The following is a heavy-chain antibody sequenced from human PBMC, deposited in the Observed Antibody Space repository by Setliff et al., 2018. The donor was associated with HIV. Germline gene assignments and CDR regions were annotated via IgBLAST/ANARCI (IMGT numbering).Heavy chain of an antibody. CDR1: GGAFNTSSSY. CDR3: ARHAYSSSWYSTGDYFDA. D-gene: IGHD6-13*01. Sequence: SETLSLTCTVSGGAFNTSSSYWGWIRQPPGKGLEYIGGIFYSGSAYYNPSLKSRVTISVDTSKNQLSLKLGSVTTAETAVYYCARHAYSSSWYSTGDYFDAWGQGALVTVSS. CDR2: IFYSGSA. V-gene: IGHV4-39*01. J-gene: IGHJ5*02.